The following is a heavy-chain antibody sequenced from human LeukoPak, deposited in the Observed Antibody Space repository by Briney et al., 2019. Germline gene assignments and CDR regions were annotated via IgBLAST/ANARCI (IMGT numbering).Heavy chain of an antibody. CDR2: INGSGAST. CDR3: AKVRFGVTARYYFDY. J-gene: IGHJ4*02. CDR1: GVTFNSYA. V-gene: IGHV3-23*01. Sequence: GGSLRLSCAASGVTFNSYAMSWVRQAPGKGLEWVSVINGSGASTYYADSVKGRFTISRDNSKNTLYLQMNSLRAEDTAVYYCAKVRFGVTARYYFDYWGQGTLVTVSS. D-gene: IGHD3-10*01.